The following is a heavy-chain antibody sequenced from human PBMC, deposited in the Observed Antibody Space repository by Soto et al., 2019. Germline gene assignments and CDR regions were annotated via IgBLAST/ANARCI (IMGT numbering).Heavy chain of an antibody. CDR2: TYFRSRWYN. CDR3: ARDLESGYSNYYYYMDV. V-gene: IGHV6-1*01. CDR1: GDSVSSNTGA. D-gene: IGHD5-12*01. Sequence: SQTLSLTCAISGDSVSSNTGAWHWIRKSPSRGLEWLGRTYFRSRWYNDYAVSVKSRITINADTSKTQSSLHLNSVSPEDTAVYYCARDLESGYSNYYYYMDVWGKGTTVTVSS. J-gene: IGHJ6*03.